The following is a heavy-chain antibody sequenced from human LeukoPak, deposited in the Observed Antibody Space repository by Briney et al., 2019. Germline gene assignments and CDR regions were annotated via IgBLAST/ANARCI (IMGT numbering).Heavy chain of an antibody. J-gene: IGHJ3*02. CDR1: GGSISSSNW. CDR3: ARGDGEWEPTHAFDI. V-gene: IGHV4-4*02. D-gene: IGHD1-26*01. CDR2: IYHSGST. Sequence: SETLSLTCAVSGGSISSSNWWSWVRQPPGKGLEWIGEIYHSGSTNYNPSLKSRVTISVDTSKNQFSLKLSSVTAADTAVYYCARGDGEWEPTHAFDIWGQGTMVTVSS.